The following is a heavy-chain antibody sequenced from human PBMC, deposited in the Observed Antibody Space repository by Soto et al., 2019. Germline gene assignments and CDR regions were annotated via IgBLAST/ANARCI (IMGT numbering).Heavy chain of an antibody. V-gene: IGHV4-34*12. D-gene: IGHD5-18*01. Sequence: KTSETLSLTCAVFGDSFNEYFWTWIRQSPGKGLEWIGEVIHSGSANYNPSLKSRLTLSVDTSKNQFSLKLSSVTAADTAVYYCAREGGVDTAMAEIRRPMDVWGQGTTVTVSS. CDR1: GDSFNEYF. J-gene: IGHJ6*02. CDR2: VIHSGSA. CDR3: AREGGVDTAMAEIRRPMDV.